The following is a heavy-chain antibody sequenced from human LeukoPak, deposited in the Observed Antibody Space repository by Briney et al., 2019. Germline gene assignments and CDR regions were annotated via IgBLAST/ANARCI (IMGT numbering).Heavy chain of an antibody. D-gene: IGHD5-18*01. J-gene: IGHJ4*02. Sequence: PSETLSLTCTVSGGSISNSNYYWGWIRQPPGKGLDWIGSIYYSGSTYYNPSLKSRVTISVDTSKNQFSLKLSSVTAADTAVYYCAREPRSGYSYGYSPLYYFDYWGQGTLVTVSS. CDR1: GGSISNSNYY. CDR2: IYYSGST. CDR3: AREPRSGYSYGYSPLYYFDY. V-gene: IGHV4-39*07.